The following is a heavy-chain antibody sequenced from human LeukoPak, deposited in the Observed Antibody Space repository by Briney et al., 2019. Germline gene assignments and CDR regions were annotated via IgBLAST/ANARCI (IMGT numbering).Heavy chain of an antibody. D-gene: IGHD3-22*01. CDR2: ISGSGGST. Sequence: GGSLRLSCAASGFTFSSYWMHWVRQAPGKGLVWVSAISGSGGSTYYADSVKGRFTISRDNSKNTLYLQMNSLRAEDTAVYYCAKGDRITMIVVSRGYAFDIWGQGTMVTVSS. V-gene: IGHV3-23*01. J-gene: IGHJ3*02. CDR3: AKGDRITMIVVSRGYAFDI. CDR1: GFTFSSYW.